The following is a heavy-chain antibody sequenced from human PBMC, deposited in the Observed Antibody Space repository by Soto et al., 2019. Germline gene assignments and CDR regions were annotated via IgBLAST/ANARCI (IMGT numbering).Heavy chain of an antibody. CDR2: ISGSGGST. Sequence: GGSLRLSCAASGFTFSSYAMSWVRQAPGKGLEWVSAISGSGGSTYYADSVKGRFTISRDNSKNTLYLQMNSLRAEDTAVYYCAKDSPEPIVVVPAAIWGYGMDVWGQGTTVTVSS. CDR1: GFTFSSYA. D-gene: IGHD2-2*01. V-gene: IGHV3-23*01. CDR3: AKDSPEPIVVVPAAIWGYGMDV. J-gene: IGHJ6*02.